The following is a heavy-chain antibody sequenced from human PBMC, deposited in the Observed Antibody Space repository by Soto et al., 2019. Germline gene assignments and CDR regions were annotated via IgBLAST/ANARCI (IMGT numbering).Heavy chain of an antibody. Sequence: DVQLVESGGGSVQPGGSLRLSCVASGFTFSRYWVHWVRQAPGKGLVWVSRVKGDEITATYADSVEGRFTTSRDNAKNTVYLHMNSLRADDTAVYYCARGAEGAYYHDYGGQGTRVTFSS. CDR3: ARGAEGAYYHDY. CDR2: VKGDEITA. CDR1: GFTFSRYW. J-gene: IGHJ4*02. V-gene: IGHV3-74*01. D-gene: IGHD3-3*01.